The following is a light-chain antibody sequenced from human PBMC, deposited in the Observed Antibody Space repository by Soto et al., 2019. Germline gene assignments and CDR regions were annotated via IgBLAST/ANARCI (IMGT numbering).Light chain of an antibody. CDR3: QHYNSYSEA. J-gene: IGKJ1*01. Sequence: DIQLTQSPSLLSASVGDRVTITCRASQDISSYLAWYQQKSGKAPKILIYHASSLETGVPSRFSGSGSGTEFTLTISSVQPDDFATYYCQHYNSYSEALGQGTKVDIK. V-gene: IGKV1-5*01. CDR1: QDISSY. CDR2: HAS.